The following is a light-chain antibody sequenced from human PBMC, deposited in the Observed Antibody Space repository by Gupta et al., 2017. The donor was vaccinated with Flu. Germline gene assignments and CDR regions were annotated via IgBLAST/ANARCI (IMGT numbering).Light chain of an antibody. V-gene: IGKV3-20*01. J-gene: IGKJ1*01. CDR2: GAS. CDR1: QSVNSNY. CDR3: QQDGNSPYT. Sequence: ETVLTQSPGTLSLSPGERATLSCGASQSVNSNYLAWYQQKPGQAPRLLIYGASSRATGIPDRFSGSGSGTDFSLTISRLESEDFAVYYCQQDGNSPYTFGQGTKVEIK.